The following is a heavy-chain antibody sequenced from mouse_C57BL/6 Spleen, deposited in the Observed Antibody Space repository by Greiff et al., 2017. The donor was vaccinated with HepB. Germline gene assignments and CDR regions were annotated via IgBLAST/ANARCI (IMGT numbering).Heavy chain of an antibody. Sequence: VQLKESGPELVKPGASVKISCKASGYSFTDYNMNWVKQSNGKSLEWIGVINPNYGTTSYNQKFKGKATLTVDQSSSTADMQLNSLTSEDSAVYYCARRYYGSSYDYAMDYWCQGTSVTVSS. J-gene: IGHJ4*01. CDR2: INPNYGTT. CDR3: ARRYYGSSYDYAMDY. CDR1: GYSFTDYN. V-gene: IGHV1-39*01. D-gene: IGHD1-1*01.